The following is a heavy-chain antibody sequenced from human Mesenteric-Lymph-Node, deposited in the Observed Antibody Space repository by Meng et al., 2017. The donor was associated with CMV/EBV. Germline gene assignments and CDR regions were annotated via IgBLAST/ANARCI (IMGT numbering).Heavy chain of an antibody. D-gene: IGHD1-7*01. CDR1: GYSISSGYY. J-gene: IGHJ5*02. Sequence: SETLSLTCTVSGYSISSGYYWSWIRQPPGKGLEWIGYIYYSGSTYYNPSLKSRVTISVDTSKNQFSLKLSSVTAADTAVYYCARENWNFRIDWFDPWGQGTLVTVSS. CDR2: IYYSGST. V-gene: IGHV4-30-4*08. CDR3: ARENWNFRIDWFDP.